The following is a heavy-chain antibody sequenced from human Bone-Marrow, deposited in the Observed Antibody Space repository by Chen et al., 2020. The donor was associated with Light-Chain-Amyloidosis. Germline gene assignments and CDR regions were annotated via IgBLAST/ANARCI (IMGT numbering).Heavy chain of an antibody. CDR2: IYYSGST. CDR1: GGSISSSIYY. D-gene: IGHD3-22*01. J-gene: IGHJ3*02. V-gene: IGHV4-39*07. Sequence: QLQLQESGPGLVKPSETLSLTCTVSGGSISSSIYYWGWFRQPPGEGLEWIGSIYYSGSTYYTPSLKSRVTISVDTSKNQFSLKLSSVTAADTAVYYCARDYYDSSGYTDAFDIWGQGTMVTVSS. CDR3: ARDYYDSSGYTDAFDI.